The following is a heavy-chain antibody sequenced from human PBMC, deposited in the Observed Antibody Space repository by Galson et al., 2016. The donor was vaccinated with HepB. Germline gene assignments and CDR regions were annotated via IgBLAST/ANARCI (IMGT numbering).Heavy chain of an antibody. V-gene: IGHV3-74*01. D-gene: IGHD1-26*01. CDR1: GFNFRNYW. Sequence: SLRLSCAASGFNFRNYWMHWVRQAPGKGLVWVSRIKDDGTTAGYAGSVKGRFTISRANANSTLYLQMDSLIAEDTAVYYCGRDEAGTGPTVDYWGQGALVTVSS. CDR3: GRDEAGTGPTVDY. CDR2: IKDDGTTA. J-gene: IGHJ4*02.